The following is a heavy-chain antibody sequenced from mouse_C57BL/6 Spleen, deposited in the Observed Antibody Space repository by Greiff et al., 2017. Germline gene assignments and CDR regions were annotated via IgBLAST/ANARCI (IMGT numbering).Heavy chain of an antibody. J-gene: IGHJ2*01. Sequence: EVKLVESGGGLVQPGGSLSLSCAASGFTFTDYYMSWVRQPPGKALEWLGFIRNKANGYTTEYSASVKGRFTISRDNSQSILYLQMNALRAEDSATYYCARSTMIKRYFDYWGQGTTLTVSS. CDR1: GFTFTDYY. D-gene: IGHD2-4*01. CDR3: ARSTMIKRYFDY. CDR2: IRNKANGYTT. V-gene: IGHV7-3*01.